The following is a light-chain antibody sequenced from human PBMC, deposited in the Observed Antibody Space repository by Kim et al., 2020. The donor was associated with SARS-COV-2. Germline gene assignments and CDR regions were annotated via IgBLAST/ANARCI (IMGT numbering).Light chain of an antibody. V-gene: IGKV1-5*01. J-gene: IGKJ2*01. CDR1: HSISTW. CDR2: DAS. Sequence: DIQMTQSPSTLSASVGDRVTITCRASHSISTWLAWYQQKPGKAPKLLIYDASSLQTGVPPRFSGSGSGTEFTLTISSLQPDDFATYYCQQYNDFSTFGQGTKLEI. CDR3: QQYNDFST.